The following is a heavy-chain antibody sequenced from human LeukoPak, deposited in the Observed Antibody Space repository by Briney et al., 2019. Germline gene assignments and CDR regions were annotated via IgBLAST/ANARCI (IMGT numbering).Heavy chain of an antibody. CDR1: GYSFSNHE. V-gene: IGHV3-48*03. CDR3: ARDRPRSDSYYVFDY. J-gene: IGHJ4*02. Sequence: GGSLRLSCEASGYSFSNHEMNWVRQAPGKGLEWLSYINSGGTTKYYADSVKGRFTISRDSAKNSLYLQMNSLRADDTAVYYCARDRPRSDSYYVFDYWGQGNLVIVSS. CDR2: INSGGTTK. D-gene: IGHD3-10*01.